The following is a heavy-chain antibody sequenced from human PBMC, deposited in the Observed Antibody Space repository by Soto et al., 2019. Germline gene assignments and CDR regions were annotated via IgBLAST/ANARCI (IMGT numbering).Heavy chain of an antibody. J-gene: IGHJ4*02. D-gene: IGHD1-1*01. CDR1: GYTFTDYD. CDR2: MSPDSGNT. V-gene: IGHV1-8*02. CDR3: EVTTGY. Sequence: QVQVAQSRAEVKKPGASVRVSCKTSGYTFTDYDINWVRQAAGQGLEYMGWMSPDSGNTGYSQQFQGRVTMTSNTSTSTAYMELSSLTSEDTAVYYCEVTTGYWGQGTKVTVSS.